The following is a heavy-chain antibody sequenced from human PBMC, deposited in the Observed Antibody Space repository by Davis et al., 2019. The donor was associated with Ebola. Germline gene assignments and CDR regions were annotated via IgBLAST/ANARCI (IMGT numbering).Heavy chain of an antibody. V-gene: IGHV3-33*08. CDR3: ASSGALWFVDY. CDR1: GFTVSSSY. D-gene: IGHD3-10*01. CDR2: IWYDGSNK. Sequence: PGGSLRLSCAASGFTVSSSYMSWVRRAPGKGLEWVAVIWYDGSNKYYADSVKGRFTISRDNSKNTLYLQMNSLRAEDTAVYYCASSGALWFVDYWGQGTLVTVSS. J-gene: IGHJ4*02.